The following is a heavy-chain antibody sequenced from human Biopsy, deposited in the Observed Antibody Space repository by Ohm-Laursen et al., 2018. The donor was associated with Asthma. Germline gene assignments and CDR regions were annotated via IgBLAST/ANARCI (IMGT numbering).Heavy chain of an antibody. CDR3: VRGGTDDAFDI. CDR2: ISKDASTQ. Sequence: SLRLSCAASGFSFSNFAIHWVRQAPGKGLEWVGVISKDASTQDYADSVKGRFTMARYNSKNTLDLQMNSLREEDTAVYYCVRGGTDDAFDIWGQGTVVSVSS. V-gene: IGHV3-30*01. J-gene: IGHJ3*02. D-gene: IGHD1-1*01. CDR1: GFSFSNFA.